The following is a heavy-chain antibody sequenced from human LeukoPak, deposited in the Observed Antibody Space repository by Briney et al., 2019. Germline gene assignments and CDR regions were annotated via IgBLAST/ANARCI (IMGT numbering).Heavy chain of an antibody. D-gene: IGHD2-21*01. Sequence: PGGSLRLSCAASGLTFSRNGMHWVRQAPGKGLEWLAFIQYDGSSKYYADSVKGRFTVPRDNSKNTLWLQMNILRVEDTAVYYCAREVSAQAIHGFDPWGQGTLVTVSS. CDR2: IQYDGSSK. V-gene: IGHV3-30*02. J-gene: IGHJ5*02. CDR1: GLTFSRNG. CDR3: AREVSAQAIHGFDP.